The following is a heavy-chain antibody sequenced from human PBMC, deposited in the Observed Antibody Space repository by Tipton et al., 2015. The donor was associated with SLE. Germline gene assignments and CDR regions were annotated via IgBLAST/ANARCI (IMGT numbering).Heavy chain of an antibody. V-gene: IGHV4-59*07. Sequence: TLSLTCTVSGGSISSYYWSWIRQPPGKGLEWIGYIYYSGSTNYNPSLKSRVTISVDTSKNQFSLKLSSVTAADTAVYYCAICCSGGSFDYWGQGTLVTVFS. CDR3: AICCSGGSFDY. CDR2: IYYSGST. CDR1: GGSISSYY. D-gene: IGHD2-15*01. J-gene: IGHJ4*02.